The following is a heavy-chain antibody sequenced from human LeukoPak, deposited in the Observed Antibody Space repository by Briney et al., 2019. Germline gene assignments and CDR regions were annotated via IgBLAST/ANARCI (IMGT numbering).Heavy chain of an antibody. CDR3: ARTLLYYYDSSGLHP. V-gene: IGHV3-48*01. D-gene: IGHD3-22*01. CDR1: GFTFSSYS. CDR2: ISSSSSTI. Sequence: GGSLRLSCAASGFTFSSYSMNWVRQASGKGLEWVSYISSSSSTIYYADSVKGRFTISRDNAKNSLYLQMNSLRAEDTAVYYCARTLLYYYDSSGLHPWGQGTLVTVSS. J-gene: IGHJ5*02.